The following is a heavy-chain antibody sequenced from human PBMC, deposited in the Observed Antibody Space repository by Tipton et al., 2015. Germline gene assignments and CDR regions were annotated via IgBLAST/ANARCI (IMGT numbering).Heavy chain of an antibody. CDR2: IGGSGIST. V-gene: IGHV3-23*01. J-gene: IGHJ6*02. Sequence: SLRLSCAASGFTFNIYTMTWVRQAPGKGLEWVSAIGGSGISTYYADSVKGRFTISRDNSKNTLYLQLNSLRAEDTAVYYCAKDSGAVGGYFYYYGMDVWGQGTTVTVSS. D-gene: IGHD6-19*01. CDR1: GFTFNIYT. CDR3: AKDSGAVGGYFYYYGMDV.